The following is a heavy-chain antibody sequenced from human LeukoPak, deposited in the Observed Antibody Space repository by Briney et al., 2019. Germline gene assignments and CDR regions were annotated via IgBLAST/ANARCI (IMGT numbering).Heavy chain of an antibody. Sequence: ASVKVSCKASGYTFTSYDINWVRQATGQGLEWMGWMNPNSGNTGYAQKFQGRVTMTRNTSISTAYMELSSLRSEDTAVYYCASGMDYDFWSGYYFWFDPWGQGTLVTVSS. V-gene: IGHV1-8*01. J-gene: IGHJ5*02. CDR3: ASGMDYDFWSGYYFWFDP. D-gene: IGHD3-3*01. CDR2: MNPNSGNT. CDR1: GYTFTSYD.